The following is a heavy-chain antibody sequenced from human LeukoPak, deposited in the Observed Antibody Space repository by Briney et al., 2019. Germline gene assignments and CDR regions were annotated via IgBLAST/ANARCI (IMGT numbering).Heavy chain of an antibody. J-gene: IGHJ4*02. Sequence: GASLKISCKGSGYSFTSYWIGWVRQMPGKGLEWMGIIYPGDSDTRYSPSFQGQVTISADKSISTAYLQWSSLKASDTAMYYCARLGVVDCSGGSCYSRVLDYWGQGTLVTVSS. CDR2: IYPGDSDT. D-gene: IGHD2-15*01. V-gene: IGHV5-51*01. CDR3: ARLGVVDCSGGSCYSRVLDY. CDR1: GYSFTSYW.